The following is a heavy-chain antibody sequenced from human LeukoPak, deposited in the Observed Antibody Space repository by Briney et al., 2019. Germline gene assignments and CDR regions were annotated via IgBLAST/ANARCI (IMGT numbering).Heavy chain of an antibody. J-gene: IGHJ5*02. D-gene: IGHD2-15*01. V-gene: IGHV5-51*01. CDR1: GYSFTSYW. Sequence: GESLKISCKGSGYSFTSYWIGWVRQMPGKGLEWMGIIYPGDSDTRYSPSFQGQVTISADKSISTAYLQWSSLKASDTAMYYCARLPDIRDRTAGFDPWGQGTLVTVSS. CDR3: ARLPDIRDRTAGFDP. CDR2: IYPGDSDT.